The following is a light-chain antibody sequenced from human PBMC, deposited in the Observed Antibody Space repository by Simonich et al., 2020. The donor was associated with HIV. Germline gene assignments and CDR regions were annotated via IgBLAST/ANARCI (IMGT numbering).Light chain of an antibody. J-gene: IGKJ4*01. Sequence: AIRMTQSPSLLSASIEDRVTITCRAGQGISSYLAWYQQEAGKAPKLLIYAASTLQSGVPSRFSGSGSGTDFTLTISLQSEDSATYYCQQYYSYPLTFGGGTKVEIK. CDR2: AAS. CDR3: QQYYSYPLT. CDR1: QGISSY. V-gene: IGKV1-8*01.